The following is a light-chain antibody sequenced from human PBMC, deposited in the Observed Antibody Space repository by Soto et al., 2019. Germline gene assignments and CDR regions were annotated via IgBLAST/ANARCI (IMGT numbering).Light chain of an antibody. Sequence: DIHMTQSPSILSASVIDIVTITFLASQSIRSWLAWYQQKPGKAPKLLIYDAYSLESGVPSRFSGRRSGTEFTLTIAGLQPEDFATYYCQQYESYSPLTFGGGTKVDI. V-gene: IGKV1-5*01. CDR2: DAY. CDR1: QSIRSW. CDR3: QQYESYSPLT. J-gene: IGKJ4*01.